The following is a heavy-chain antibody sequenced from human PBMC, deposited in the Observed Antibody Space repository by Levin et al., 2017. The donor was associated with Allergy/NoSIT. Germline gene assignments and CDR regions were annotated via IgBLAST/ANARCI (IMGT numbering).Heavy chain of an antibody. Sequence: SETLSLTCTVSSGSISSHYWNWIRQPPGKGREWIGFIHYSGSTRYNPSLASRVTLSLDTSKNQISLNLNSVTAADTAVYYCVRWEENNVNAFHIWGQGTMVTVSS. D-gene: IGHD2/OR15-2a*01. CDR2: IHYSGST. J-gene: IGHJ3*02. CDR3: VRWEENNVNAFHI. CDR1: SGSISSHY. V-gene: IGHV4-59*08.